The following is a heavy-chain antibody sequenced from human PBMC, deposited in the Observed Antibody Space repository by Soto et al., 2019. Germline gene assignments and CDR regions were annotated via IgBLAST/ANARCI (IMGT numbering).Heavy chain of an antibody. D-gene: IGHD3-3*01. J-gene: IGHJ4*02. CDR1: GYTFTSYG. Sequence: QVQLVQSEAEVKKPGASVKVSCKASGYTFTSYGISWVRQAPGQGLEWMGWISAYNGNTNYAQKLQGRVTMTTDTSTSTAYMDLRSLRSDDTAVYYCVRDLGTTIFGVAPVMFWGQGTLVTVSS. V-gene: IGHV1-18*01. CDR3: VRDLGTTIFGVAPVMF. CDR2: ISAYNGNT.